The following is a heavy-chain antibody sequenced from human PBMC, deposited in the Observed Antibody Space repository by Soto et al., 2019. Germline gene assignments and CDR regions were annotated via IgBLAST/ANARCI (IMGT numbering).Heavy chain of an antibody. V-gene: IGHV3-15*01. CDR1: GFTFSNAW. CDR3: TTVAYSGSYRYKYYFDY. D-gene: IGHD1-26*01. Sequence: PGESLKISCAASGFTFSNAWMSWVRQAPGKGLEWVGRIKSKTDGGTTDYAAPVKGRFTISRDDSKNTLYLQMNSLKTEDTAVYYCTTVAYSGSYRYKYYFDYWGQGTLVTVSS. J-gene: IGHJ4*02. CDR2: IKSKTDGGTT.